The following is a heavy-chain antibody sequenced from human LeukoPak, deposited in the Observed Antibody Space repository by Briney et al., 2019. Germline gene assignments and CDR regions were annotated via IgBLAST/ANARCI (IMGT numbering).Heavy chain of an antibody. CDR3: ARESGWSLDY. CDR1: GYPFSDYY. Sequence: ASVKVSCKASGYPFSDYYIHWVRQAPGQGLEWLGWINPNSGGTNYAQNFQGRVTMTRDTSITTAYMDLSRLTSDDTAVYYCARESGWSLDYRGQGTLVTVSS. J-gene: IGHJ4*02. CDR2: INPNSGGT. V-gene: IGHV1-2*02. D-gene: IGHD6-19*01.